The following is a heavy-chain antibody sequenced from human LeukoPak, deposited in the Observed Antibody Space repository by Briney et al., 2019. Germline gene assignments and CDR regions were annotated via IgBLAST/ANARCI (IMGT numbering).Heavy chain of an antibody. V-gene: IGHV4-34*01. CDR3: TTGNGAGAAGFLDY. CDR2: NSHSGST. J-gene: IGHJ4*02. CDR1: LGTSIGYH. Sequence: SETLPLTCAGDLGTSIGYHWSWIRQPPGKELEWIGANSHSGSTDYMPSLKNRVTISIDTSKNQSSLTLSSVTAADTAGYYCTTGNGAGAAGFLDYWGQGTLVTVSS. D-gene: IGHD6-13*01.